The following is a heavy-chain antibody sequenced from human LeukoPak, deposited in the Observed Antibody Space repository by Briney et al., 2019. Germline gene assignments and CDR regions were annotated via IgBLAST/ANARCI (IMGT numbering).Heavy chain of an antibody. CDR2: INPNSGGT. V-gene: IGHV1-2*02. J-gene: IGHJ4*02. CDR3: ARAPNDIWLGEPHFDY. D-gene: IGHD3-10*01. CDR1: GYTFTGYY. Sequence: ASVKVSCKASGYTFTGYYMHWVRQAPGQGLEWMGWINPNSGGTNYAQKFQGRVTMTRDTSISTAYMELSRLRSDDTAVYYCARAPNDIWLGEPHFDYGGQGTLVTVSS.